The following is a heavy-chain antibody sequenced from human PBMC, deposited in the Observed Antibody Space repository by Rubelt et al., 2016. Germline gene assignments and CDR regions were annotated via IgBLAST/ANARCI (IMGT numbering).Heavy chain of an antibody. CDR1: GFTFSSYS. CDR2: ISYDGSNK. Sequence: VQLVESGGGLVQPGGSLRLSCAASGFTFSSYSMNWVRQAPGKGLEWVAVISYDGSNKYYADSVKGRFTISRDNSKNTLYLQMNSLRAEDTAVYYCARSSRFDYFDYWGQGTLVTVSS. CDR3: ARSSRFDYFDY. D-gene: IGHD6-13*01. J-gene: IGHJ4*02. V-gene: IGHV3-30*03.